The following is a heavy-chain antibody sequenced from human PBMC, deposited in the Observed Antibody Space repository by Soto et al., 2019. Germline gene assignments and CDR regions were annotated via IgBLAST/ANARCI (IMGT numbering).Heavy chain of an antibody. D-gene: IGHD3-10*01. CDR1: GGTFSSYA. CDR3: ASLDYYGSGSYYNAVYDAFDI. J-gene: IGHJ3*02. Sequence: QVQLVQSGAEVKKPGSSVKVSCKASGGTFSSYAISWVRQAPGQGLEWMGGIIPIFGTANYAQKFQGRVTITADESTSTAYMELSSLRSEDTAVYYCASLDYYGSGSYYNAVYDAFDIWGQGTMVTVS. CDR2: IIPIFGTA. V-gene: IGHV1-69*01.